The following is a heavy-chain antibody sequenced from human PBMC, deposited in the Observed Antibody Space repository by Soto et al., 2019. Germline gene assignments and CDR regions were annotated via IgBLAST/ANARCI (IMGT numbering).Heavy chain of an antibody. V-gene: IGHV4-34*01. Sequence: PSETPSLTCAVYGGSFSGYYWTWIRQPPVKGLEWIGEINHSGSTNYTPSLKSRVTISVETSKNKSSQNLPSVTAADKAVHYCGRGRSTPAEPPAPSWFDPWGQGTLVTVSS. CDR2: INHSGST. CDR1: GGSFSGYY. J-gene: IGHJ5*02. CDR3: GRGRSTPAEPPAPSWFDP.